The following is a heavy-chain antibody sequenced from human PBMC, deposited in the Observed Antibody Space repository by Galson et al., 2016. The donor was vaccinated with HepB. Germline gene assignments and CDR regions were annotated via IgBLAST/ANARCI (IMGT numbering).Heavy chain of an antibody. J-gene: IGHJ4*02. CDR2: INTNGGST. Sequence: SLRLSCAASGFTFSACSMQWVRQAPGKGLEYVSHINTNGGSTFYANSVRGRFTLSRDNSKNTLYLQMGGLTAEDMAVYYCAREGGHNYRYTDYWGQGTLVTVSS. D-gene: IGHD3-16*02. CDR3: AREGGHNYRYTDY. V-gene: IGHV3-64*01. CDR1: GFTFSACS.